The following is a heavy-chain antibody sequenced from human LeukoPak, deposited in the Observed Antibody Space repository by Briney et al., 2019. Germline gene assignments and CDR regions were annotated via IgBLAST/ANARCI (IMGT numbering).Heavy chain of an antibody. Sequence: ASVKVSCKASGGTFSSYAISWVRQAPGQGLEWMGGIIPIFGTVNYAQKFQGRVTITADESTSTAYMELSSLRSEDTAVYYCARTHCSSTSCYWPFDYWGQGTLVTVSS. CDR1: GGTFSSYA. CDR2: IIPIFGTV. V-gene: IGHV1-69*01. J-gene: IGHJ4*02. CDR3: ARTHCSSTSCYWPFDY. D-gene: IGHD2-2*01.